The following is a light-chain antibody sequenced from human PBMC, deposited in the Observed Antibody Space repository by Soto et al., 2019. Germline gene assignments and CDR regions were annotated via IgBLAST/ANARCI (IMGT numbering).Light chain of an antibody. CDR3: QTYDNSLNAYV. CDR2: GNT. Sequence: QSVLTQPPSVSGAPGQTVIISCSGSSSNLGAPYDVNWYQQFPGAAPKVLIYGNTNRPSGVPDRFSGSKSGTSASLAITGLQAEDEADYYCQTYDNSLNAYVFGTGTKVTVL. V-gene: IGLV1-40*01. CDR1: SSNLGAPYD. J-gene: IGLJ1*01.